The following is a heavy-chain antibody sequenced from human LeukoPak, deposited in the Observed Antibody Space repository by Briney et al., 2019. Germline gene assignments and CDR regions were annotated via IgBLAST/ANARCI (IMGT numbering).Heavy chain of an antibody. D-gene: IGHD5-12*01. CDR1: GGSLGSYY. CDR2: IYYSGST. CDR3: AASIEKSGYYYFDY. J-gene: IGHJ4*02. V-gene: IGHV4-59*01. Sequence: SETLSLTCTVSGGSLGSYYWSWIRQPPGKGLEWIGYIYYSGSTNYNPSLNSRVTMSVDTSTNQFSLKLSSVTAADTAVYYCAASIEKSGYYYFDYWGQGTLVTVSS.